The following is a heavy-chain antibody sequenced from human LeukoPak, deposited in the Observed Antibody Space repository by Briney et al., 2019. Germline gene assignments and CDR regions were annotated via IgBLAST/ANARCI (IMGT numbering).Heavy chain of an antibody. D-gene: IGHD3-22*01. Sequence: GGSLRLSCAASGFTFSNYDMYWVRQAPGRGLDWAAVVSYDGSDKYYADSVKGRFTISRDNSKNTLYLQMTGLRVEDTAVYYCARDSRGPDYWGQGALVTVSS. CDR1: GFTFSNYD. J-gene: IGHJ4*02. V-gene: IGHV3-33*05. CDR3: ARDSRGPDY. CDR2: VSYDGSDK.